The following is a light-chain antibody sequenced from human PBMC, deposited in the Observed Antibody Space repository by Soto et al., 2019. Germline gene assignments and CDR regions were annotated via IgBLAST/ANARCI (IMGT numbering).Light chain of an antibody. J-gene: IGLJ2*01. CDR1: SGHSSYI. Sequence: QPVLTQSSSASASLGSSVKLTCTLSSGHSSYIIAWHQQQPGKAPRYLMKLEGSGSYNKGSGVPDRFSGSSSGADRYLTISNLQFEDEADYYSETWDINPHVLFGGGTKLTVL. CDR3: ETWDINPHVL. V-gene: IGLV4-60*02. CDR2: LEGSGSY.